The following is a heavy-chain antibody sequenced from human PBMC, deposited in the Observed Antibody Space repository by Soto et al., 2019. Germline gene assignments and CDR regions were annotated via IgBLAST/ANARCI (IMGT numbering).Heavy chain of an antibody. CDR2: INPGNSDT. Sequence: PGESLKISCKGSGYSFTSHWIGWVRQMPGKGPEWMGIINPGNSDTTYSPSFQGQVTISADKSISTAYLQWNNLKASGTAMYYCARRYCSGGTCYYFDSWGQGTLVTVSS. V-gene: IGHV5-51*01. J-gene: IGHJ4*02. CDR3: ARRYCSGGTCYYFDS. D-gene: IGHD2-15*01. CDR1: GYSFTSHW.